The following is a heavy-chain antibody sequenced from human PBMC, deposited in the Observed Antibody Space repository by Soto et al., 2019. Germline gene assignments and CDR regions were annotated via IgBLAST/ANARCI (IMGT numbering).Heavy chain of an antibody. CDR3: ASYYYDSSGYPTFDY. V-gene: IGHV4-61*01. CDR1: GGSVSSGSYY. J-gene: IGHJ4*02. CDR2: IYYSGST. Sequence: SETLSLTCTVSGGSVSSGSYYWSWIRQPPGKGLEWIGYIYYSGSTYYNPSLKSRVTISVDTSKNQFSLKLSSVTAADTAVYYCASYYYDSSGYPTFDYWGQGTLVTVSS. D-gene: IGHD3-22*01.